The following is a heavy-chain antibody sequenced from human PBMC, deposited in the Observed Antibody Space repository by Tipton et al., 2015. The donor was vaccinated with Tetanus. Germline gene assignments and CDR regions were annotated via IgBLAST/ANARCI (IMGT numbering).Heavy chain of an antibody. CDR3: GRASGYHYGSGSYYSGEDY. D-gene: IGHD3-10*01. CDR2: ISAYNGDT. Sequence: QLVQSGAEVKKPGASVKVSCRTSGYTFSNYGVSWVRQAPGRGLEWMGWISAYNGDTNTAQNLQGRVTMTTDTSTSTASMEVRSLTNDDTAVYYCGRASGYHYGSGSYYSGEDYWGQGTLVTVSS. CDR1: GYTFSNYG. J-gene: IGHJ4*02. V-gene: IGHV1-18*01.